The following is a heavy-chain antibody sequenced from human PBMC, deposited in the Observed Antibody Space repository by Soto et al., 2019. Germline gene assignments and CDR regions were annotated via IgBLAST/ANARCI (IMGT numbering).Heavy chain of an antibody. J-gene: IGHJ6*02. CDR3: ARVYSSSSGEYYGMDV. V-gene: IGHV3-7*03. CDR2: IKQDGSEK. D-gene: IGHD6-6*01. CDR1: GFTFSSYW. Sequence: EVQLVESGGGLVQPGGSLRLSCAASGFTFSSYWMSWVRQAPGKGLEWVANIKQDGSEKYYVDSVKGRFTISRDNAKNSLYLQMNGLRAEDTAVYYCARVYSSSSGEYYGMDVWGQGTTVTVSS.